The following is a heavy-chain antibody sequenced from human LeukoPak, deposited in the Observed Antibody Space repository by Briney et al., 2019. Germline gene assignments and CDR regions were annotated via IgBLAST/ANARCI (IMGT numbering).Heavy chain of an antibody. D-gene: IGHD3-10*01. Sequence: ASVKVSCKASGYTFTSYGISWVRQAPGQGLEWMGIINPSGGSTSYAQKFQGRVTMTRDMSTSTVYMELSSLRSEDTAVYYCARVRARGVPNWFDPWGQGTLVTVSS. CDR2: INPSGGST. CDR3: ARVRARGVPNWFDP. V-gene: IGHV1-46*01. J-gene: IGHJ5*02. CDR1: GYTFTSYG.